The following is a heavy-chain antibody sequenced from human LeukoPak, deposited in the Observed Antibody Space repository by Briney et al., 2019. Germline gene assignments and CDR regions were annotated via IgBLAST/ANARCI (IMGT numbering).Heavy chain of an antibody. Sequence: SETLSLTCTVSGGSISSNSYYWAWVRQPPGKGLEWIGTIYHGGITSYNPSLKSRITFSRDTSKNQFSLTLSSVTVADTAVYYCARLRVQPHDPILLLGYMDVWGKGTTVTVSS. CDR2: IYHGGIT. D-gene: IGHD2/OR15-2a*01. CDR1: GGSISSNSYY. J-gene: IGHJ6*03. V-gene: IGHV4-39*07. CDR3: ARLRVQPHDPILLLGYMDV.